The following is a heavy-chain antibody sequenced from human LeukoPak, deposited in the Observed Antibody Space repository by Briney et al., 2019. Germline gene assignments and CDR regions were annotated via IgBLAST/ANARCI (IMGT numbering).Heavy chain of an antibody. Sequence: GGSLRLSCAASGFTFSHYAMHCVRQAPGKGLQWVALISYDGSDKYYSDSVQGRFTISRDNSKNTLYQQMNSLRAEDTTVYFCVRGRYYYDSSGYLDYWGQGSLVTVSS. V-gene: IGHV3-30-3*01. CDR3: VRGRYYYDSSGYLDY. D-gene: IGHD3-22*01. CDR1: GFTFSHYA. CDR2: ISYDGSDK. J-gene: IGHJ4*02.